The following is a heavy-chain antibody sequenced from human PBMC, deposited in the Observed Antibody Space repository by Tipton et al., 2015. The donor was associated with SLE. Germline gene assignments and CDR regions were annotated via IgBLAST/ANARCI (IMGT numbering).Heavy chain of an antibody. CDR1: GGSISSHY. CDR2: IYTSGST. J-gene: IGHJ4*02. CDR3: ARRSSWPDFDY. Sequence: TLSLTCTVSGGSISSHYWSWIRQPPGKGLEWIGYIYTSGSTNYNPSLKSRVTISGDTSKNQFSLKLSSVTAADTAIYYCARRSSWPDFDYWGQGTLVTVSS. D-gene: IGHD6-13*01. V-gene: IGHV4-4*08.